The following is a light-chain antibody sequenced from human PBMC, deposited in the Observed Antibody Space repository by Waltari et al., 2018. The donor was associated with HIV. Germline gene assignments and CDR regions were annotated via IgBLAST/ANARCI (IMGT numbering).Light chain of an antibody. J-gene: IGKJ2*01. V-gene: IGKV3-11*01. CDR2: DTS. CDR3: QQRSIWPPYT. Sequence: EIVLTQSPPTLSLSPGETATLSCRASQNIHSYLAWYQQKPGQPPRLVIYDTSNRATGIPTRFGGSGSGTHFTLTITSLEPEDFAVYYCQQRSIWPPYTFGQGTRLEIK. CDR1: QNIHSY.